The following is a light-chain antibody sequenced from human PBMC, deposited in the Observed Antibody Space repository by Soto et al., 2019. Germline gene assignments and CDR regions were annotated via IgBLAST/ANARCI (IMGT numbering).Light chain of an antibody. V-gene: IGLV1-51*02. Sequence: QSVLSQPPSVSAAPGQKVTISCSGSSYNIGNNYVSWYQQLPGTDPKLLIYENNKRPSGIPDRFSGSKSGTSATLGITGLQTWDEADYYCGTWDSRLSPVVFGGGNKLTVL. CDR1: SYNIGNNY. CDR3: GTWDSRLSPVV. CDR2: ENN. J-gene: IGLJ2*01.